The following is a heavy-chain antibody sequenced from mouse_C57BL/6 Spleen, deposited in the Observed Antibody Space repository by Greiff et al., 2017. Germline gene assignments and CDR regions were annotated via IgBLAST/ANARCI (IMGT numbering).Heavy chain of an antibody. V-gene: IGHV3-1*01. Sequence: EVQLQQSGPGMVKPSQSLSLSCTVTGYSITSCYDWHWIRHFPGNKLECMGYISYSGSTNYNPSLKSLISITHDTSKNHFFLKLSSVTAEDAATYYCARAPYYYGSSSHFDYWGQGTTLTVSS. CDR3: ARAPYYYGSSSHFDY. J-gene: IGHJ2*01. CDR2: ISYSGST. D-gene: IGHD1-1*01. CDR1: GYSITSCYD.